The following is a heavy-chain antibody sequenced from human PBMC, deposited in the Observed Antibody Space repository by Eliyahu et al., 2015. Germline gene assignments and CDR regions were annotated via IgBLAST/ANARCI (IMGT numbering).Heavy chain of an antibody. CDR1: GFTFSSXG. V-gene: IGHV3-33*01. D-gene: IGHD6-19*01. J-gene: IGHJ2*01. Sequence: QVQLVESGGGVVQPGRSLRLSCAASGFTFSSXGMHWVRQAPGKGXXWVAVIWYDGSNKYYADSVKGRFTISRDNSKNTLYLQMNSLRAEDTAVYYCARDKDIAVAVWYFDLWGRGTLVTVSS. CDR2: IWYDGSNK. CDR3: ARDKDIAVAVWYFDL.